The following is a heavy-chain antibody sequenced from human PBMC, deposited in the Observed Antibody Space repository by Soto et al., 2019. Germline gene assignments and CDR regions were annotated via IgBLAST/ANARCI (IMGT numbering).Heavy chain of an antibody. V-gene: IGHV3-23*01. CDR3: AIRLVWGHFDS. Sequence: GGSLRLSCAASGFTFSSYAMSWVRQAPGKGLEWVSTIAVGGGTYYADSVRGRFTISRDNANSARYVQMNSLRAEDMAIYDCAIRLVWGHFDSWGQGTLVTVSS. CDR1: GFTFSSYA. CDR2: IAVGGGT. D-gene: IGHD3-16*01. J-gene: IGHJ4*02.